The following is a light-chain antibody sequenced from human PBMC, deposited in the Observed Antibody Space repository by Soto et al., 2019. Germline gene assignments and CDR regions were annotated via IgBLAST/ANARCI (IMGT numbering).Light chain of an antibody. CDR3: QRYDFLPPYT. Sequence: DIQMTQSPSSLSASVGDRVTITCQASQDIRYFLNWYQQKPGKAPKLLIYDASSLATGVPSRFSGSGSGSDFTLPITSLQPEDIATYYCQRYDFLPPYTFGQGTKVEI. CDR1: QDIRYF. V-gene: IGKV1-33*01. CDR2: DAS. J-gene: IGKJ2*01.